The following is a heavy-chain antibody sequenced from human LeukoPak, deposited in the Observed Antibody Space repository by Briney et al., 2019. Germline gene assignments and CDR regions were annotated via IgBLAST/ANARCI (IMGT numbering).Heavy chain of an antibody. Sequence: SCKASGGTFSSYSMNWVRQAPGKGLEWVSSISSSSSYIYYADSVKGRFTISRDNAKNSLYLQMNSLRAEDTAVYYCARESLAVAGTFYWGQGTLVTVSS. CDR3: ARESLAVAGTFY. V-gene: IGHV3-21*01. J-gene: IGHJ4*02. CDR1: GGTFSSYS. D-gene: IGHD6-19*01. CDR2: ISSSSSYI.